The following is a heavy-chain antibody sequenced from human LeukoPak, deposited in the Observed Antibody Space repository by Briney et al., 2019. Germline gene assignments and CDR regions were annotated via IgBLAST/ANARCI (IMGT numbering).Heavy chain of an antibody. D-gene: IGHD3-3*01. CDR2: ISGSGGST. CDR1: GFTFSSYA. V-gene: IGHV3-23*01. J-gene: IGHJ4*02. Sequence: GGSLRLSCAASGFTFSSYAMSWVRQAPGKGLEWVSAISGSGGSTYYADSVKGRFTISRDNSKNTLYLQMNSLRAEDTAVYYCARGITIFGVVKFDYWGQGTLVTVSS. CDR3: ARGITIFGVVKFDY.